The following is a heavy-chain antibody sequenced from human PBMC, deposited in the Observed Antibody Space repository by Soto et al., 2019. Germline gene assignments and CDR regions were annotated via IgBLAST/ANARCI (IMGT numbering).Heavy chain of an antibody. CDR3: VRGVVVVVGSTAENFDH. CDR2: ISYSGETK. D-gene: IGHD2-15*01. Sequence: VGSLRLSCVTSGLTFTKYSMNWVRQAPGKGLEWVSYISYSGETKYYADSLKGRYAISRDDAKNSVYLQMNSLRDEDTAFYYCVRGVVVVVGSTAENFDHWGQGTLVTSPQ. V-gene: IGHV3-48*02. CDR1: GLTFTKYS. J-gene: IGHJ4*02.